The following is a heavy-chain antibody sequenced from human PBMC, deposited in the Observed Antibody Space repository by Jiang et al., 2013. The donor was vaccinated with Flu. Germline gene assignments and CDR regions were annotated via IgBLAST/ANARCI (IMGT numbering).Heavy chain of an antibody. CDR3: ARERNEVVVVITNGPFDY. Sequence: VQLLESGGGLVQPGGSLRLSCAVSGFPFSDHYMDWVRQAPGKGLEWVGRTRNKANSYSTSYAASVKGRFTISRGESKNSLYLQMNSLKTEDTAVYYCARERNEVVVVITNGPFDYWGQGTQVTVSS. J-gene: IGHJ4*02. CDR2: TRNKANSYST. CDR1: GFPFSDHY. D-gene: IGHD3-22*01. V-gene: IGHV3-72*01.